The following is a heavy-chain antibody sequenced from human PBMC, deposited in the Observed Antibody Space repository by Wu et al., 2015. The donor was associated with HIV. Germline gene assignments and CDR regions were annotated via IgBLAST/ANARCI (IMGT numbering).Heavy chain of an antibody. J-gene: IGHJ4*02. CDR2: INPNSGGT. CDR3: ARDYYDVLTTYSHYFFDL. CDR1: GYTFTGYY. Sequence: QVQLVQSGAEVKKPGASVKVSCKASGYTFTGYYMHWVRQAPGQGLEWMGWINPNSGGTNFAQKFQDRVTLTRDTSISTAHMEMTGLRSDDTAVYYCARDYYDVLTTYSHYFFDLWGQGTLVTVSS. V-gene: IGHV1-2*02. D-gene: IGHD3-9*01.